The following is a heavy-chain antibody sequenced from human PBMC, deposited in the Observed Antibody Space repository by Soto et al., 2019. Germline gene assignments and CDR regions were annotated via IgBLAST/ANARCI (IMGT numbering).Heavy chain of an antibody. Sequence: PSETLSLTCTVSGGSISNYYCNWIRQPAGKGLEWIGRIDTSGSTNYNPSLKSRVTMSVETSQQEFSLKLSSVTAADTALYYCARGGQDFWSGPFDYWGRGALVTVSS. CDR3: ARGGQDFWSGPFDY. CDR2: IDTSGST. D-gene: IGHD3-3*01. CDR1: GGSISNYY. V-gene: IGHV4-4*07. J-gene: IGHJ4*02.